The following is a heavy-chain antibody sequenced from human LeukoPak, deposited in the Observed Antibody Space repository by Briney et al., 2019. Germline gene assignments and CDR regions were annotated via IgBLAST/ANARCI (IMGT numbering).Heavy chain of an antibody. D-gene: IGHD3-3*01. CDR3: ARVGLTYYDFWSGYSSYYFDY. V-gene: IGHV1-2*06. Sequence: WASVKVSCKASGYTFTGYYMHWVRQAPGQGLEWMGRINPNSGGTNYAQKFQGRVTMTRDTSISTAYMELSRLRSDDTAVYYCARVGLTYYDFWSGYSSYYFDYWGQGTLVTVSS. J-gene: IGHJ4*02. CDR1: GYTFTGYY. CDR2: INPNSGGT.